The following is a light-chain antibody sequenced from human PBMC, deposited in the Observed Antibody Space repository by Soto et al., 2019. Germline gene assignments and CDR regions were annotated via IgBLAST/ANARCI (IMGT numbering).Light chain of an antibody. J-gene: IGKJ4*01. V-gene: IGKV1-33*01. Sequence: DIQMTQSPSSLSASVGDSITITCQASQDIRQYVNWYQQKPGKAPILLIFDGSRLEAGAPSRFSGSGFGTDFSFTISSLQPEDFATYYCEHYENLPVTFGGGTKVDIK. CDR3: EHYENLPVT. CDR2: DGS. CDR1: QDIRQY.